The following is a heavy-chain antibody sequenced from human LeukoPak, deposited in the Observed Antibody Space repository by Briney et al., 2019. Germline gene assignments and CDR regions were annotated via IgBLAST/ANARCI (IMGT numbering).Heavy chain of an antibody. CDR2: ISGSGGST. Sequence: GGSLRLSCAASGFTFSSYAMSWVRQAPGKGLEWVSAISGSGGSTYYADSVKGRFSISRDNSKNTLFLRMNSLGVEDTAVYYCAARGPSWYFDCWGQGTLVTVSS. CDR3: AARGPSWYFDC. CDR1: GFTFSSYA. J-gene: IGHJ4*02. D-gene: IGHD2-15*01. V-gene: IGHV3-23*01.